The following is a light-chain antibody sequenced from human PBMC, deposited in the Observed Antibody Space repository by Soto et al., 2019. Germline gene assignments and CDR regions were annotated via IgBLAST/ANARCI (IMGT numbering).Light chain of an antibody. CDR3: SSYTITSTLVI. Sequence: QSVLTQPPSVSGAPGQRVTISCTGSSSNIGAGYPVHWYQQLPGTAPKLLVAGNRPSGVPDRFSVSKSGASASLAITGLQAEDEADYYCSSYTITSTLVIFGGGTKVTVL. V-gene: IGLV1-40*01. CDR1: SSNIGAGYP. CDR2: G. J-gene: IGLJ2*01.